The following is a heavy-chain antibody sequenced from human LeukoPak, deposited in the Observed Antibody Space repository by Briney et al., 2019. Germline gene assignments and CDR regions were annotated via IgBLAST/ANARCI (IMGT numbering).Heavy chain of an antibody. D-gene: IGHD3-10*01. J-gene: IGHJ6*04. CDR2: ISAYNGNT. Sequence: ASVKVSCKASGYTFTSYGISWVRQAPGQGLEWMGGISAYNGNTNYAQKCQGRVPMTTDKSTSTAYMELRTMRSDDTAVYDCAKKLWFGETDVWGKGTTVTVSS. CDR3: AKKLWFGETDV. V-gene: IGHV1-18*01. CDR1: GYTFTSYG.